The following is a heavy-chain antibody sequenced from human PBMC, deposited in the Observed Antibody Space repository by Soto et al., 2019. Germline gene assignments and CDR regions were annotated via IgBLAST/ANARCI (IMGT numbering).Heavy chain of an antibody. Sequence: EVPLVESGGGLVQPGGSLRLSCAASGFTFSTYWMHWVRQAPGKGLVWVSRINSDGSSTNYADSVKGRFTISRDNAKNTLYLQMNSLRAEDTAVYYCARAGRYCSGTSCDYYGMDVWGQGTTVTVSS. CDR1: GFTFSTYW. D-gene: IGHD2-2*01. CDR2: INSDGSST. J-gene: IGHJ6*02. V-gene: IGHV3-74*01. CDR3: ARAGRYCSGTSCDYYGMDV.